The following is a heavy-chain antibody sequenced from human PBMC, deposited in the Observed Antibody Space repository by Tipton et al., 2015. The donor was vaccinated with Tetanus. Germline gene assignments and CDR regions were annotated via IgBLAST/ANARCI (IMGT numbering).Heavy chain of an antibody. J-gene: IGHJ4*02. CDR1: GFDFSNYK. V-gene: IGHV3-21*06. CDR3: ATGVALDY. D-gene: IGHD1-14*01. CDR2: ISSRNTYI. Sequence: SLRLSCAASGFDFSNYKINWVRQAPGQALEWVASISSRNTYISYADSVKGRFTISRDNAKSSLYPQMNSLRAEDTAIYYCATGVALDYWGQGTLVTVSS.